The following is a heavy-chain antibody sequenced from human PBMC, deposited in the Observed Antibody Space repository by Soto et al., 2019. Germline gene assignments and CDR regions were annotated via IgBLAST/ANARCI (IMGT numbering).Heavy chain of an antibody. D-gene: IGHD1-7*01. CDR1: GDSISSGTYS. CDR3: ARSFRGELELPTPDVYFDF. J-gene: IGHJ4*02. Sequence: QVQLQEPGPGLAKPSQTLSLTCTVSGDSISSGTYSWSWIRQHPGKGLEWIVYIYYSGSTYYNPSLKRRVTISVDTSRNHFSLSLNSVTAAYTAVYYCARSFRGELELPTPDVYFDFWGQGTLVTVSS. CDR2: IYYSGST. V-gene: IGHV4-31*03.